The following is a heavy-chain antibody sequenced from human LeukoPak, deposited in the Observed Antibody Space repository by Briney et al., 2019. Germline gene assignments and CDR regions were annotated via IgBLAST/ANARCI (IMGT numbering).Heavy chain of an antibody. Sequence: PGGSLTLSCAASGFTFSTYWMNWYRQAPGKGLEWVGNINQDASEINYVDSVRGRFTISRDNAKTSLHLQMNSLRAEDTAVYYCATDRDNSDWQKRFDSWGQGTLVTVSS. D-gene: IGHD2-21*02. CDR1: GFTFSTYW. J-gene: IGHJ4*02. CDR3: ATDRDNSDWQKRFDS. V-gene: IGHV3-7*01. CDR2: INQDASEI.